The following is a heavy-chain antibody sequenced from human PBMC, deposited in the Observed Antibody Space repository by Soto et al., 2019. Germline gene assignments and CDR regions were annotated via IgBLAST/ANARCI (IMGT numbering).Heavy chain of an antibody. D-gene: IGHD5-18*01. CDR3: ARDSDTAMDKGYYFYGIDV. V-gene: IGHV4-4*07. CDR2: IHSSGST. J-gene: IGHJ6*02. CDR1: GGSFSTFY. Sequence: PSETLSLTCTISGGSFSTFYWSWIRQAAGKGLEWIGRIHSSGSTNYNSSLKSRVTMSVDTSKNQFSLKLNSVTAADTAVYYCARDSDTAMDKGYYFYGIDVWGQGTTVTV.